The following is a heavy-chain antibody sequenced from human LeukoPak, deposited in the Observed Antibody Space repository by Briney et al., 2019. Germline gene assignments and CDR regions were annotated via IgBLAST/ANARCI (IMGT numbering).Heavy chain of an antibody. Sequence: PSETLSLTCTVSGGSISSSDYYWGWIRQPPGKGLEWIGTVSHSGATQYNPSLTSRVTISLDTSKNQFSLSLNSVTAADTAIFYCARSMVTTDRNFDHWGQGTLVTVSS. D-gene: IGHD2-21*02. V-gene: IGHV4-39*07. J-gene: IGHJ4*02. CDR2: VSHSGAT. CDR1: GGSISSSDYY. CDR3: ARSMVTTDRNFDH.